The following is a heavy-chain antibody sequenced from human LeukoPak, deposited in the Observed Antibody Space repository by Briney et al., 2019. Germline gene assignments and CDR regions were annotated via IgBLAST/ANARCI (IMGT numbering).Heavy chain of an antibody. Sequence: SETLSLTCAVSGGSISSGGYSWSWIRQPPGKGLEWIGYIYHSGSTYYNPSLKSRVTISVDRSKNQFSLKLSSVTAADTAVYYCARGYDSSGYDFWGQGTLVTVSS. CDR1: GGSISSGGYS. CDR3: ARGYDSSGYDF. J-gene: IGHJ4*02. CDR2: IYHSGST. V-gene: IGHV4-30-2*01. D-gene: IGHD3-22*01.